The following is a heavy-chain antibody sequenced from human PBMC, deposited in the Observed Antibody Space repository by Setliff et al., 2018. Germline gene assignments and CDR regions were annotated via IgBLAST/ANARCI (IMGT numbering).Heavy chain of an antibody. CDR1: GYTFSSYA. V-gene: IGHV1-18*01. CDR2: ISVYSGNT. Sequence: ASVKVSCKASGYTFSSYAISWVRQAPGQGLEWLGWISVYSGNTDYAQDFQGRVTMTADTSTSTAYMELRSLTSDDTAVYYCARGGYGGYHEALDIWGQGTMVTVS. J-gene: IGHJ3*02. CDR3: ARGGYGGYHEALDI. D-gene: IGHD5-12*01.